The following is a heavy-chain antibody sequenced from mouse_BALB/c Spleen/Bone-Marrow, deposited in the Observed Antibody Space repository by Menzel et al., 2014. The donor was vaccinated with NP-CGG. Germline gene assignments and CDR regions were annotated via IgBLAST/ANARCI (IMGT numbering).Heavy chain of an antibody. CDR1: GYTFTSYY. V-gene: IGHV1S56*01. CDR2: IYPGDFNT. Sequence: QVQLQQSGPELVKPGASVRISCKASGYTFTSYYIYWVRQRPGQGLEWIGWIYPGDFNTKYNEKFKGKATLTADKSSSAAYMQLSSLASEDSAVYFCARKSQRAYDSMNDWGQGTSVTVSS. D-gene: IGHD2-4*01. CDR3: ARKSQRAYDSMND. J-gene: IGHJ4*01.